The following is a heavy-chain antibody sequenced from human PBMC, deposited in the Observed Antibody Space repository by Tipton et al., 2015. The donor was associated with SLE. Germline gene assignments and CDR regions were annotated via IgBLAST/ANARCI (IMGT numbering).Heavy chain of an antibody. Sequence: TLSLTCVVSGDSLRRSTYYWSWIRQPPGKGPEWIGSIYSSGSTYYNPSLMSRATLSIDTSKNQFSLKLNSVTAADTAIYYCARHGSFFVSKWEVLPTYFDFWGQGVLVTVPS. CDR2: IYSSGST. CDR1: GDSLRRSTYY. CDR3: ARHGSFFVSKWEVLPTYFDF. J-gene: IGHJ4*02. D-gene: IGHD1-26*01. V-gene: IGHV4-39*01.